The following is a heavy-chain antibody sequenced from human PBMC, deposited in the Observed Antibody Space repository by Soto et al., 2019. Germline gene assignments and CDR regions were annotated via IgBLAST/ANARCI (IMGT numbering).Heavy chain of an antibody. Sequence: QVQLVQSGAEVKKPGSSVKVSCKASGGTFSSYAISWVRQAPGQGLEWMGGIIPIFGTANYAQKFQGRVTITADESKSTAYMELSSLRYEDTDVYYCERDGYYYDSSGYYYYFEYWGQGSLVTVSS. CDR1: GGTFSSYA. CDR2: IIPIFGTA. D-gene: IGHD3-22*01. CDR3: ERDGYYYDSSGYYYYFEY. V-gene: IGHV1-69*12. J-gene: IGHJ4*02.